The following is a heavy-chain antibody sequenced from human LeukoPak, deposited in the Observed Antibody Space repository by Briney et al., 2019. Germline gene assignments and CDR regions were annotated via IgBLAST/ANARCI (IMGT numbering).Heavy chain of an antibody. Sequence: QPGGSLRLSCTASGFTFGDYAMSWFRQAPGKGLEWVGFIRSKAYGGTTEYAASVKGRFTISRDGSKSIAYLQMNSLKTEDTAVYYCTRGIVVVPAAMPVLGWFDPWGQGTLVTVSS. J-gene: IGHJ5*02. CDR3: TRGIVVVPAAMPVLGWFDP. CDR1: GFTFGDYA. CDR2: IRSKAYGGTT. V-gene: IGHV3-49*01. D-gene: IGHD2-2*01.